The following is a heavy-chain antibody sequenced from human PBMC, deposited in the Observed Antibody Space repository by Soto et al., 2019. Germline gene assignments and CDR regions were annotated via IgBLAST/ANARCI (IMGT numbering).Heavy chain of an antibody. CDR1: GCTFSSYG. CDR3: AKDPMITFGGVIGLYFDY. V-gene: IGHV3-30*18. Sequence: GGSLRLSCAASGCTFSSYGMHWVRQAPGKGLEWVAVISYDGSNKYYADSVKGRFTISRDNSKNTLYLQMNSLRAEDTAVYYCAKDPMITFGGVIGLYFDYWGQGTLVTVSS. D-gene: IGHD3-16*02. J-gene: IGHJ4*02. CDR2: ISYDGSNK.